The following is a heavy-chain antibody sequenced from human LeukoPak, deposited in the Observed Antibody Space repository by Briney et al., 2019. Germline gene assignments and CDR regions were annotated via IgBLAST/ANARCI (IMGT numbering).Heavy chain of an antibody. Sequence: GASVTVSCKASGYTFTGYYMHWVRQAPGQGLEWMGWINPNSGGTNYAQKFQGRVTMTRDTSISTAYMELSRLRSDDTAVYYCARVPRIQLWPATDYWGQGTLVTVSS. CDR2: INPNSGGT. CDR3: ARVPRIQLWPATDY. V-gene: IGHV1-2*02. CDR1: GYTFTGYY. D-gene: IGHD5-18*01. J-gene: IGHJ4*02.